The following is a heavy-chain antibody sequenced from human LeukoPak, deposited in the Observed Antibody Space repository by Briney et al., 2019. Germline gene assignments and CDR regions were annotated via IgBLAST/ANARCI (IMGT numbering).Heavy chain of an antibody. J-gene: IGHJ4*02. V-gene: IGHV3-74*01. D-gene: IGHD3-10*01. CDR3: AKDRRPYGSGRSYYFDY. CDR2: INSDGSST. CDR1: GFTFSSYW. Sequence: GGSLRLSCAASGFTFSSYWMHWVRQAPGKGLVWVSRINSDGSSTSYADSVKGRFTISRDNAKNTLYLQMNSLRAEDTAVYYCAKDRRPYGSGRSYYFDYWGQGTLVTVSS.